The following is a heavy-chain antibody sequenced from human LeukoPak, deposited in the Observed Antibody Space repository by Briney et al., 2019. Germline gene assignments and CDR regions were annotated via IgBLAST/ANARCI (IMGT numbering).Heavy chain of an antibody. CDR3: ARDRQTTVTTGRRSWYFDL. V-gene: IGHV4-34*01. Sequence: PSETLSLTCAVYGGSFSGYYWSWIRQPPGKGLEWIGEINHSGSTNYNPSLKSRVTISVDTSKNQFSLKLSSVTAADTAVYYCARDRQTTVTTGRRSWYFDLWGRGTLVTVSS. D-gene: IGHD4-17*01. CDR2: INHSGST. CDR1: GGSFSGYY. J-gene: IGHJ2*01.